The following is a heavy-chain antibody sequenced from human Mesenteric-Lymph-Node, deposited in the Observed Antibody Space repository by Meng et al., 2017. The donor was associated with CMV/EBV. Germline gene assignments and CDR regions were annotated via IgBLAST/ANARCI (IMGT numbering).Heavy chain of an antibody. CDR3: VNRPQLGTVFDY. CDR1: GFYSRSNGMG. Sequence: TFSGFYSRSNGMGGGWIRQPQGKDLEWLAVIFWDGNESYSPYLKHRLTITKDISKNQVVLTMTNMDPVDTATYYCVNRPQLGTVFDYWGQGTLVTVSS. D-gene: IGHD7-27*01. J-gene: IGHJ4*02. V-gene: IGHV2-5*02. CDR2: IFWDGNE.